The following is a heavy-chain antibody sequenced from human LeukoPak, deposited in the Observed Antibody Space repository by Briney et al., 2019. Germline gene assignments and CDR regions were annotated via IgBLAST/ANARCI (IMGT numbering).Heavy chain of an antibody. CDR2: IYYSGST. CDR3: AAEGYYDSSGSGTAIDY. D-gene: IGHD3-22*01. Sequence: PSETLSLTCTVSGGSISSGSYYWSWIRQPAGKGLEWIGSIYYSGSTYYNPSLKSRVTISVDTSKNQFSLKLNSVTAADTAVYYCAAEGYYDSSGSGTAIDYWGQGTLVTVSS. CDR1: GGSISSGSYY. J-gene: IGHJ4*02. V-gene: IGHV4-39*07.